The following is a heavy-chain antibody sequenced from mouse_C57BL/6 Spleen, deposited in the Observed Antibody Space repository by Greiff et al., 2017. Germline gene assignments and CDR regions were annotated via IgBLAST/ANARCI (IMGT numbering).Heavy chain of an antibody. CDR1: GFSLTSYG. CDR3: AKTGEGTGAYFDY. D-gene: IGHD3-1*01. V-gene: IGHV2-5*01. Sequence: VQLQESGPGLVQPSQSLSITCTVSGFSLTSYGVHWVRQSPGKGLEWLGVIWRGGSTDYNAAFMSRLSITKDNSKSQVFFKMNSLQADATAIYYCAKTGEGTGAYFDYWGQGTALTVSS. CDR2: IWRGGST. J-gene: IGHJ2*01.